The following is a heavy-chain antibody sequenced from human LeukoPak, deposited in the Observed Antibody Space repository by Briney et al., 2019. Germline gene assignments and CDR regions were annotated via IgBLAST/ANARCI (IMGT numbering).Heavy chain of an antibody. CDR2: NSSSSSYI. Sequence: GGSLRLSCAASGFTFSSYSMNWVRQAPGKGLEWVSSNSSSSSYIYYADSVKGRFTISRDNAKNSLYLQMNSLRAEDTAVYYCARRGRYCSGGSCYLHYYYYMDVWGKGTTVTVSS. CDR3: ARRGRYCSGGSCYLHYYYYMDV. J-gene: IGHJ6*03. D-gene: IGHD2-15*01. V-gene: IGHV3-21*01. CDR1: GFTFSSYS.